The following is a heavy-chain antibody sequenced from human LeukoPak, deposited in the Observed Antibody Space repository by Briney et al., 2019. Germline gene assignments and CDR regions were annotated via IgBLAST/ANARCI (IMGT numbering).Heavy chain of an antibody. CDR2: INHSGST. V-gene: IGHV4-34*01. J-gene: IGHJ2*01. CDR1: GGSFSGYY. D-gene: IGHD3-22*01. CDR3: ARDYDSSGYYYWYFDL. Sequence: SETLSLTCAVYGGSFSGYYWSWIRQPPGKGLEWIGEINHSGSTNYNPSLKRRVTISVDTSKNQFSLKLSSVTAADTAVYYCARDYDSSGYYYWYFDLWGRGTLVTVSS.